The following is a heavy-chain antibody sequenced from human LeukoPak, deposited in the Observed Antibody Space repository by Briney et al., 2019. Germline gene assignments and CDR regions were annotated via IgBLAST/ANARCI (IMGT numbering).Heavy chain of an antibody. D-gene: IGHD3-3*01. V-gene: IGHV4-61*02. CDR2: IYTSGST. J-gene: IGHJ5*02. CDR1: GGSISSGSYY. CDR3: ARGRDDFWSGYYINWFDP. Sequence: SETLSLTCTVSGGSISSGSYYWSWIRQPAGKGLEWIGRIYTSGSTNYNPSLKSRVTISVDTSRNQFSLKLSSVTAADTAVYYCARGRDDFWSGYYINWFDPWGQGTLVTVS.